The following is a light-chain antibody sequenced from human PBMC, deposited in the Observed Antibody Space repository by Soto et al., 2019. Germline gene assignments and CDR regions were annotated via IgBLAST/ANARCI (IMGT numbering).Light chain of an antibody. CDR2: DAS. Sequence: DIQMTQSPSTLSASVGDRVTITCRASQSISHFLAWYQQKPGKVPKLLIYDASNSGSGVPSRFSGSGSGTDFTLTISGLQPDDFTTYYCQQYTSYSRAFGQGTKVDIK. J-gene: IGKJ1*01. CDR3: QQYTSYSRA. CDR1: QSISHF. V-gene: IGKV1-5*01.